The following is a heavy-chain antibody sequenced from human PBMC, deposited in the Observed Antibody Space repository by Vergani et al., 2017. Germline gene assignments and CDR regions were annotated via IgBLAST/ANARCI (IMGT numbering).Heavy chain of an antibody. Sequence: QVQLVESGGGVVQPGRSLRLSCAASGFTFSSYAMHWVRQAPGKGLEWVAVISYDGSNKYYADSVKGRFTISRDNSKNTLYLQMNSLRAEDTAVYYCARDLHENYYDSSVYHTCPDYGGQGTLVTVSS. J-gene: IGHJ4*02. CDR1: GFTFSSYA. V-gene: IGHV3-30*04. CDR3: ARDLHENYYDSSVYHTCPDY. D-gene: IGHD3-22*01. CDR2: ISYDGSNK.